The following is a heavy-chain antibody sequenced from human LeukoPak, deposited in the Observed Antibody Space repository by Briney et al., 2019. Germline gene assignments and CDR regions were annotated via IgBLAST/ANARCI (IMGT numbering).Heavy chain of an antibody. CDR3: ARGSSGYYYPFDY. D-gene: IGHD3-22*01. CDR2: IYYSGST. CDR1: GGSISSYY. Sequence: SETLSLTCTVSGGSISSYYWSWIRQPPGKGLEWIGYIYYSGSTYYNPSLKSRVTISVDTSKNQFSLKLSSVTAADTAVYYCARGSSGYYYPFDYWGQGTLVTVSS. V-gene: IGHV4-59*08. J-gene: IGHJ4*02.